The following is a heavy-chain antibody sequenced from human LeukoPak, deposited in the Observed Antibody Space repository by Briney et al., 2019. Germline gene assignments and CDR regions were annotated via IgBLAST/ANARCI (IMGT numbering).Heavy chain of an antibody. J-gene: IGHJ4*02. D-gene: IGHD3-10*01. CDR1: GYTFTSYY. CDR2: INPNSGGT. Sequence: ASVKVSCKASGYTFTSYYMHWVRQAPGQGLERMGWINPNSGGTNYAQKFQGRVTMTRDTSISTAYMELSRLRSDDTAVYYCARGDAYYYGSGSYWGQGTLVTVSS. V-gene: IGHV1-2*02. CDR3: ARGDAYYYGSGSY.